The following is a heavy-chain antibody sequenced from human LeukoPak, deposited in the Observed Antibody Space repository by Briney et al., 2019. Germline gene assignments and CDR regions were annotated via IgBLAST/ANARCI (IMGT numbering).Heavy chain of an antibody. CDR3: ARDHNYAFDN. D-gene: IGHD1-1*01. J-gene: IGHJ4*02. Sequence: PGGSLRLSCAASGFPFIDYSMNWVRQAPGKGLEWISYIGISSGNTKYADSVKGRFIISRDYAKNSLYLQMNSLRVEDTAVYFCARDHNYAFDNWGQGTLVTVSS. CDR2: IGISSGNT. V-gene: IGHV3-11*06. CDR1: GFPFIDYS.